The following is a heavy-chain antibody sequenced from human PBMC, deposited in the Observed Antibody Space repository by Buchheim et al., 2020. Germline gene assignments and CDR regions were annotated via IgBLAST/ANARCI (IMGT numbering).Heavy chain of an antibody. CDR3: ARSYNSGWSNAGYFQH. V-gene: IGHV3-74*01. Sequence: EVQLVESGGGLVQPGGSLRLSCAASGFIFSSYWMHWVRQAPGKGLVWVSRINSDGSSTNYADSVKGRFTISRDNAKNTLYLQVNSLRAEDTAVYYCARSYNSGWSNAGYFQHWGQGTL. D-gene: IGHD6-19*01. J-gene: IGHJ1*01. CDR2: INSDGSST. CDR1: GFIFSSYW.